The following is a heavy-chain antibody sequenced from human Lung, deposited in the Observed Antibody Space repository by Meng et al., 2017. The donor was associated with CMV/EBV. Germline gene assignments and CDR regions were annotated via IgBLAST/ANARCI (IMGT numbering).Heavy chain of an antibody. Sequence: QLLQAESDPGKVQPSETLSINGSGYGVSTRRIRYYRGWPRQSPGKRLELIGSIYFTGNTYYNPSLKSLVTMSVGTAQNKFSLTLRSVTAADTAVYYCVTETGYNYDNWGQGALVTVSS. CDR2: IYFTGNT. D-gene: IGHD5-24*01. CDR3: VTETGYNYDN. V-gene: IGHV4-39*07. J-gene: IGHJ4*02. CDR1: GVSTRRIRYY.